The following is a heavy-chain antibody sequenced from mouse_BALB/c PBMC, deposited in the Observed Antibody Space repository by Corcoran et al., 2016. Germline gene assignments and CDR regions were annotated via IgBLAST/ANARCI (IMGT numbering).Heavy chain of an antibody. CDR2: INTHSGVP. CDR3: ARSDGYFDY. Sequence: QIQLVQSGTELKKPGESVRISCKASGYTFTTAGMQWVQKMPGKGLKWIGWINTHSGVPKYAEDFKGRFAFSLETSVSTAYLQISNLKNEDTATYFCARSDGYFDYWGQGTTLTVSS. D-gene: IGHD2-3*01. CDR1: GYTFTTAG. V-gene: IGHV9-4*02. J-gene: IGHJ2*01.